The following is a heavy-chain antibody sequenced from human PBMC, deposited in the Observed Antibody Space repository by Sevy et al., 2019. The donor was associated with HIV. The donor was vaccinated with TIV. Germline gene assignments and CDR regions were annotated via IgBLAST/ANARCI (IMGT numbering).Heavy chain of an antibody. J-gene: IGHJ6*02. Sequence: GGSLRLSCAASGFTISSYGMHWVRQAPGKGLEWVTFIRYDGSNKYYADSVKGRFTISRDSSKNTLYLQMNSLRAEDTAVYYCAKDARTGGAGAYYFGMDVWGQGTTVTVSS. D-gene: IGHD2-8*02. CDR1: GFTISSYG. CDR3: AKDARTGGAGAYYFGMDV. CDR2: IRYDGSNK. V-gene: IGHV3-30*02.